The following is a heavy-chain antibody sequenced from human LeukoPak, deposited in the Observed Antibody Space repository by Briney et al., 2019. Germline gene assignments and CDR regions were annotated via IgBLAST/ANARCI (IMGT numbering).Heavy chain of an antibody. D-gene: IGHD3-3*01. CDR1: GFTFSNCW. V-gene: IGHV3-74*03. CDR3: ARETIYDFRSDYHIDY. Sequence: PGGSLRLSCVASGFTFSNCWMHWVRQAPGKGLVWVSRVNSDGSSATYADSVKGRFTIARDNAKNTVYLQMNSLRAEDTAVYYCARETIYDFRSDYHIDYWGQGTLVTVSS. J-gene: IGHJ4*02. CDR2: VNSDGSSA.